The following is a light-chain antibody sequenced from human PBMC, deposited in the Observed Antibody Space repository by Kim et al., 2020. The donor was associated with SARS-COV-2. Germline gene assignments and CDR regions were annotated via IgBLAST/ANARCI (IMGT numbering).Light chain of an antibody. CDR1: SNNVGNQG. J-gene: IGLJ3*02. CDR2: RNN. CDR3: SAWDSSLSAWV. V-gene: IGLV10-54*01. Sequence: RPTATLTCTGNSNNVGNQGAAWLQQHQGHPPKLLSYRNNNRPSGISERLSASRSGNTASLTITGLQPEDEAYYYCSAWDSSLSAWVFGGGTQLTVL.